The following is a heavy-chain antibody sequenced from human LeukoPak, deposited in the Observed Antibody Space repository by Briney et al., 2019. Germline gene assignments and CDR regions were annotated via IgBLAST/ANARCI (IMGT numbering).Heavy chain of an antibody. D-gene: IGHD6-13*01. V-gene: IGHV3-43*01. Sequence: PGGSLRLSCAASGFTFDDYTMHWVRQAPGKGLEWVSLISWDGGSTYYADSVKGRFTISRDNSKNSLYLQMNSLRTEDTALYYCAKDLSGYSSSWYGNYFDYWGQETLVTVSS. CDR2: ISWDGGST. CDR3: AKDLSGYSSSWYGNYFDY. J-gene: IGHJ4*02. CDR1: GFTFDDYT.